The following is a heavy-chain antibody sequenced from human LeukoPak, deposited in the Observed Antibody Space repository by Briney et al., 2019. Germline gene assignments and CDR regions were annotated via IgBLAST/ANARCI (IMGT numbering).Heavy chain of an antibody. CDR1: GYTFTSYG. J-gene: IGHJ4*02. Sequence: GASVKVSCKASGYTFTSYGLSWVRQAPGQGRAWVGWISPYNGNTNYAQKLQGRVTMTTDTSTSTAYMQLRSLRSDGTGVYFCARGTAMSFLYYFGYWGQGNMVTGSS. CDR2: ISPYNGNT. D-gene: IGHD5-18*01. CDR3: ARGTAMSFLYYFGY. V-gene: IGHV1-18*04.